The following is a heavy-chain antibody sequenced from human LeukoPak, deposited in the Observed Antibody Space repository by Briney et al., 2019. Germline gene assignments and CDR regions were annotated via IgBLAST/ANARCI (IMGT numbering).Heavy chain of an antibody. CDR2: INPNTGGT. CDR1: GYTFTGYY. D-gene: IGHD6-6*01. V-gene: IGHV1-2*02. CDR3: ASYPRYSSSPPFDY. J-gene: IGHJ4*02. Sequence: ASVKVSCKAYGYTFTGYYMHWVRQAPGQGFELMGWINPNTGGTNYAQNFQGRVTMTRDTSISTAYMELSGLRSDDTAVYYCASYPRYSSSPPFDYWGQGTLVTVSS.